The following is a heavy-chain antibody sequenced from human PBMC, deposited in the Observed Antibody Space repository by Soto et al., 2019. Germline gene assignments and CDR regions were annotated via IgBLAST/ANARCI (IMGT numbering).Heavy chain of an antibody. CDR2: IIPDFGTT. V-gene: IGHV1-69*06. J-gene: IGHJ2*01. CDR1: GGTFSNYA. Sequence: QVQLVQSGAEVKKPGSSVKVSCRASGGTFSNYAISWVRQAPGQGLEWMGNIIPDFGTTNFARKFLGRVTITADKSTGTAYMELSSLRSEDTAVYYCARDYYDGRGYYSWYFALWCRGTLVTVSS. CDR3: ARDYYDGRGYYSWYFAL. D-gene: IGHD3-22*01.